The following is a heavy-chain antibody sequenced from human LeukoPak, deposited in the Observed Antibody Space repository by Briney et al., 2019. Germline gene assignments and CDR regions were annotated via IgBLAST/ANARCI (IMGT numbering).Heavy chain of an antibody. J-gene: IGHJ5*02. Sequence: GGSLRLSCAVSGFTFSNYLMHWVRQAPGKGLVWVSRINEGGSTHYADPVKGRFTISRDNSKNTLYLQMSSLRPEDTAVYYCVKDDRDGDNLAWFDPWGQGTLVTVSS. D-gene: IGHD4-17*01. CDR3: VKDDRDGDNLAWFDP. V-gene: IGHV3-74*01. CDR1: GFTFSNYL. CDR2: INEGGST.